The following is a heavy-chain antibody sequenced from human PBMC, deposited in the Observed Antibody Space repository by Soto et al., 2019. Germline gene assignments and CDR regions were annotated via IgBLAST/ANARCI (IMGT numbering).Heavy chain of an antibody. CDR3: ARGHSSSWLYGMDV. V-gene: IGHV1-8*01. CDR2: MNPNSGNT. Sequence: QVPLAQSGAEVKKPGASVKVSCKASGYTFTNYDINWVRQATGQGLEWMGWMNPNSGNTGYAQKFQGRVTMTRDTSISTAYMELSSLRSEDTAVYYCARGHSSSWLYGMDVWGQGTTVTVSS. J-gene: IGHJ6*02. D-gene: IGHD6-13*01. CDR1: GYTFTNYD.